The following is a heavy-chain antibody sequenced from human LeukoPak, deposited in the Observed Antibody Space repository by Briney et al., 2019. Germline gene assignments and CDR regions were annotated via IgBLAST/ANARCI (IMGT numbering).Heavy chain of an antibody. CDR2: ISYDGSNK. J-gene: IGHJ6*02. CDR1: GFTFSSYA. CDR3: ARVQYSSSWNYYYYYGMDV. V-gene: IGHV3-30-3*01. D-gene: IGHD6-13*01. Sequence: GVSLRLSCAASGFTFSSYAMHWVRQAPGKGLEGVAVISYDGSNKYYADSVKGRFTISRDNSKKTLYLQMNSLRAEDTAVYYCARVQYSSSWNYYYYYGMDVWGQGTTVTVSS.